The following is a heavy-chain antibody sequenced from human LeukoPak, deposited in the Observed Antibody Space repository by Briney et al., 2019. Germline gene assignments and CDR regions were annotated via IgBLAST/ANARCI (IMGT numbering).Heavy chain of an antibody. D-gene: IGHD6-13*01. J-gene: IGHJ6*02. CDR2: INPSGGST. Sequence: GSVKVSCKASGYTFTSYYMHWVRQAPGQGLEWMGIINPSGGSTSYAQKFQGRVTMTRDTSTSTVYMELSSLRSEDTAVYYCARIPIAAAGSPNYYYYGMDVWGQGTTVTVSS. CDR1: GYTFTSYY. CDR3: ARIPIAAAGSPNYYYYGMDV. V-gene: IGHV1-46*01.